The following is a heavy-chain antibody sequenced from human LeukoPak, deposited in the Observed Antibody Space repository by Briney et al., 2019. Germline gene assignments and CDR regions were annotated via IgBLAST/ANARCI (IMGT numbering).Heavy chain of an antibody. CDR3: ARDLVGATSRRGGLEND. CDR2: ISSSSSYI. CDR1: GFTFSGYS. Sequence: GGSLRLSCAASGFTFSGYSMNWVRQAPGKGLEWVSSISSSSSYIYYADSVKGRFTISGDNAKDSLYLQMNSLRAEDTAVYYCARDLVGATSRRGGLENDWGQGTLVTVSS. V-gene: IGHV3-21*01. J-gene: IGHJ4*02. D-gene: IGHD1-26*01.